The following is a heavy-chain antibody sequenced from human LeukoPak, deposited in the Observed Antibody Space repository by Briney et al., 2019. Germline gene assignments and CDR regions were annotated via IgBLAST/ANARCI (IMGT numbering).Heavy chain of an antibody. CDR2: ISGSGGST. J-gene: IGHJ5*02. CDR3: AKGLSYCSSTSCPTHNWLDP. CDR1: GFTFSSYA. V-gene: IGHV3-23*01. D-gene: IGHD2-2*01. Sequence: GGSLRLSCAASGFTFSSYAMSWVRQAPGKGLEWVSAISGSGGSTYYADSVKGRFTISRDNSKNTLYLQMNSLRAEDTAVYYCAKGLSYCSSTSCPTHNWLDPWGQGTPVTVSS.